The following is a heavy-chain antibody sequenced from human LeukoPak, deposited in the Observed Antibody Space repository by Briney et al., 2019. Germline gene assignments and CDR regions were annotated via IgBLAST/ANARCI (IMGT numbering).Heavy chain of an antibody. Sequence: SETLSLTCTVSGDSLCRRTSHCGWIRRPPGKGLEWIVNIYYSGNTYYNPSLKSRVTISVDTSKNQISLNLSSLTAADTARSHYEGRQSGALEQTTFDIWGQGTMVTVSS. CDR2: IYYSGNT. V-gene: IGHV4-39*01. CDR1: GDSLCRRTSH. CDR3: EGRQSGALEQTTFDI. D-gene: IGHD3-10*01. J-gene: IGHJ3*02.